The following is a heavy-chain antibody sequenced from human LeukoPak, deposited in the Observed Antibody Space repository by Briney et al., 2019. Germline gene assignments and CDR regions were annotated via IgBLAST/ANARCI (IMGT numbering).Heavy chain of an antibody. Sequence: GGSLRLSCAASGFTFNSYAKIWVRQAPGKGLESISSISTTGDRTYYADSVKGRFAISRDNSKNTPYLQMNSLRAEDTAVYYCAKILERELQYYYYGMDVWGQGTSVTVSS. D-gene: IGHD5-24*01. CDR2: ISTTGDRT. CDR1: GFTFNSYA. J-gene: IGHJ6*02. V-gene: IGHV3-23*01. CDR3: AKILERELQYYYYGMDV.